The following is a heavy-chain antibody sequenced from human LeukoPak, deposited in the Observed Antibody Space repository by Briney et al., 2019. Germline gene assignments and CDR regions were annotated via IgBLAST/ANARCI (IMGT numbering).Heavy chain of an antibody. CDR1: GITFSNYW. Sequence: GGSLRLSCTASGITFSNYWMHWVRQGPGKGLLWVSRINSDGTYTDYAESVKGRFTISRDNSKNTLYLQMNSLRAEDTAVYYCAKDQLWLQIDYWGQGTLVTVSS. CDR3: AKDQLWLQIDY. J-gene: IGHJ4*02. V-gene: IGHV3-74*01. D-gene: IGHD5-18*01. CDR2: INSDGTYT.